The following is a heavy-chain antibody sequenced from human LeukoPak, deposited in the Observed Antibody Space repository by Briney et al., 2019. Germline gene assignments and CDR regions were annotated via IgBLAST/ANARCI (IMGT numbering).Heavy chain of an antibody. Sequence: GGSLRLSCAASGFTFRSYGMNWVRQAPGKGLGWVSYITSSGSTIYYADSVKGRFTISRDNAKTSLYLQMNSLRAEDTAVYYCASEFIVGATFDYWGQGTLVTVSS. D-gene: IGHD1-26*01. CDR1: GFTFRSYG. V-gene: IGHV3-48*03. CDR3: ASEFIVGATFDY. CDR2: ITSSGSTI. J-gene: IGHJ4*02.